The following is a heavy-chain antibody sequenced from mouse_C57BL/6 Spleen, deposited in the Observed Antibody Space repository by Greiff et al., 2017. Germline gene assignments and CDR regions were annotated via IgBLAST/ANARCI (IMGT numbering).Heavy chain of an antibody. Sequence: VKLMESGPELVKPGASVKISCKASGYAFSSSWMNWVKQRPGKGLEWIGRIYPGDGDTNYNGKFKGKATLTADKSSSTAYMQRSSLTSEDSAVYFCARYPVYDGYYPYWGQGTLVTVAA. CDR1: GYAFSSSW. D-gene: IGHD2-3*01. CDR2: IYPGDGDT. CDR3: ARYPVYDGYYPY. V-gene: IGHV1-82*01. J-gene: IGHJ3*01.